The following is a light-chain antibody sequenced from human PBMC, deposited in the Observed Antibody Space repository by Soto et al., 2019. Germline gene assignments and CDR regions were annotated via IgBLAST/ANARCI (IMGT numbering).Light chain of an antibody. Sequence: EIVMTQSPATLSVSPGERASLSCRASRSVSSNLAWYQQKPGQAPRLLIYDASTRATGIPARFSGSGSGTDFTLTIGSLQSADFAVYYCQQYNNWPPLTFGGGTKVEIK. V-gene: IGKV3-15*01. J-gene: IGKJ4*01. CDR2: DAS. CDR3: QQYNNWPPLT. CDR1: RSVSSN.